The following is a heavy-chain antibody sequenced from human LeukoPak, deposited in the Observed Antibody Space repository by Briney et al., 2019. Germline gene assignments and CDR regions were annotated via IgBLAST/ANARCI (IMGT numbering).Heavy chain of an antibody. D-gene: IGHD3-10*01. V-gene: IGHV3-23*01. CDR3: ARDMYYYGSGSYYPFDY. J-gene: IGHJ4*02. CDR2: ISGSGGST. CDR1: GFTFSSYA. Sequence: PGGSLRLSCAASGFTFSSYAMSWVRQAPGKGLEWVSAISGSGGSTYYADSVKGRVTISRDNSKNTLYLQMNSLRAEDTAVYYCARDMYYYGSGSYYPFDYWGQGTLVTVSS.